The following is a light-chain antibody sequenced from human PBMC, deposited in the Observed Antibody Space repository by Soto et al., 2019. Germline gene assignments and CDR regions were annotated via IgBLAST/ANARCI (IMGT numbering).Light chain of an antibody. CDR2: KAS. CDR1: QTISSW. CDR3: QHYNSYSEA. J-gene: IGKJ1*01. Sequence: IQMTHSPSSLSGSLGYRLTITSRASQTISSWLAWYQQKPGKAPKLLIYKASTLKSGVPSRFSGSGSGTEFTLTISSLQPDDFATYYCQHYNSYSEAFGQGTKVDIK. V-gene: IGKV1-5*03.